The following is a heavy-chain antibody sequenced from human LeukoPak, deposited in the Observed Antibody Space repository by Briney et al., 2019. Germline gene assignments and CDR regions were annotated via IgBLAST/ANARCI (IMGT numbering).Heavy chain of an antibody. V-gene: IGHV6-1*01. D-gene: IGHD1-26*01. Sequence: SQTLSLTCAISGDSVSSNSAAWNWIRQSPSRGLEWLGRTYYRSKWSNAVSVKSRITINPDTSKNQFSLQLNSVTPEDTAVYYCASGTYYRGFDAWGQGTLVTVSS. CDR2: TYYRSKWS. J-gene: IGHJ5*02. CDR3: ASGTYYRGFDA. CDR1: GDSVSSNSAA.